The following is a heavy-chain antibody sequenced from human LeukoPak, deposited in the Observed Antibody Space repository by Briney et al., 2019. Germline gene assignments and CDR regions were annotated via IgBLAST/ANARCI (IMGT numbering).Heavy chain of an antibody. CDR2: VYYSGST. V-gene: IGHV4-4*02. Sequence: PSETLSLTCAVSGGSITSRNWWSWVRQPPGKGLEWIGYVYYSGSTNYNPSLKSRVTISVDTSKNQFSLKLSSVTAADTAVYYCASGSSYFDLWGQGTLVTVSS. CDR1: GGSITSRNW. CDR3: ASGSSYFDL. J-gene: IGHJ4*02. D-gene: IGHD1-26*01.